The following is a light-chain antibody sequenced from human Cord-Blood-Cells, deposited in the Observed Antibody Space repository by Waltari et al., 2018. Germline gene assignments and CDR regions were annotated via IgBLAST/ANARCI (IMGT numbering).Light chain of an antibody. CDR3: SSYTSSSLWV. Sequence: QSALTQPASVSGSPGQSITISCTGTSSDVGGYNYVSWYKQHPGKAPKLMIYDVSKRPSGVSNRFAGSKSGNTASLTISGLQAEDETDYYCSSYTSSSLWVFGGGTKLTVL. CDR1: SSDVGGYNY. CDR2: DVS. V-gene: IGLV2-14*01. J-gene: IGLJ3*02.